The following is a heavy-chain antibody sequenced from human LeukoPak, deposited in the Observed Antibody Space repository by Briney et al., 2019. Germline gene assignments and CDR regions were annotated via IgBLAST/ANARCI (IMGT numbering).Heavy chain of an antibody. D-gene: IGHD3-10*01. V-gene: IGHV3-21*05. J-gene: IGHJ4*02. Sequence: GGSLRLSCAASGFTFSSYSMNWVRQAPGKGLEWVSYISGSSSYTNYADSVKGRFTMSRDNAKNSLYLLMNSLRAEDTAVYYCARISGSGSNYGPFDYWGQGTLVTVSS. CDR2: ISGSSSYT. CDR1: GFTFSSYS. CDR3: ARISGSGSNYGPFDY.